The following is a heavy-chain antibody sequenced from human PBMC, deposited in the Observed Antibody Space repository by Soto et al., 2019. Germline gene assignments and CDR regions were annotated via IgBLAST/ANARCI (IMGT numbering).Heavy chain of an antibody. Sequence: HPGGSLRLSCAASGFPFSTYAMHWVRQAPGKGLEWVAVVWYDGTDKNYADSVKGRFTISRDNSKSTLYLQMDHLRVEDTGVYHCARTDCSSSDRPRDLVGAVTMDYWGQGTPVTVSS. D-gene: IGHD2-2*01. CDR2: VWYDGTDK. J-gene: IGHJ4*02. V-gene: IGHV3-33*01. CDR1: GFPFSTYA. CDR3: ARTDCSSSDRPRDLVGAVTMDY.